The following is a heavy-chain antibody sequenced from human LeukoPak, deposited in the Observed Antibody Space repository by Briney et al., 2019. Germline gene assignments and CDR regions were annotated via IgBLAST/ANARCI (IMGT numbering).Heavy chain of an antibody. CDR3: ARERITMVRGVAKGDYYYYYYMDV. CDR1: GGSISSGSYY. Sequence: PSQTLSLTCTVSGGSISSGSYYWSWIRQPAGKGLEWIGRIYTSGSTNYNPSLKSRVTISVDTSKNQFPLKLSSVTAADTAVYYCARERITMVRGVAKGDYYYYYYMDVWGKGTTVTISS. J-gene: IGHJ6*03. D-gene: IGHD3-10*01. V-gene: IGHV4-61*02. CDR2: IYTSGST.